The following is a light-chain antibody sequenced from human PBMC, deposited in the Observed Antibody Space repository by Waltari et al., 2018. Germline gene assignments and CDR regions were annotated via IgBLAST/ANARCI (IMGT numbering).Light chain of an antibody. J-gene: IGKJ1*01. CDR1: QVISNA. Sequence: IHMTQSPSSLSASVGDKVTITCRSSQVISNALAWYQQKPGKAPKLLISAASNLQSGVPSRFSGSGSGADFTLTISSLQPEDFAVYFCQQHNNYPRTFGQGTKVEIK. CDR2: AAS. CDR3: QQHNNYPRT. V-gene: IGKV1-17*01.